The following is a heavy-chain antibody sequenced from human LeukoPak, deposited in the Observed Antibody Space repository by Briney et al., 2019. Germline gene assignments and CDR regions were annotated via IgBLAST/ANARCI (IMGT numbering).Heavy chain of an antibody. CDR2: INQDGNAK. D-gene: IGHD4-17*01. CDR3: ARVNPDYGDNHFDY. CDR1: GFTFSNYW. V-gene: IGHV3-7*01. Sequence: PGGSLRLSCAASGFTFSNYWMTWARQAPGKGLEWVANINQDGNAKYYVDSVKGRFTMSRDNAKNSLYLQMNSLRAEDTAVYYCARVNPDYGDNHFDYWGQGTLVTVSS. J-gene: IGHJ4*02.